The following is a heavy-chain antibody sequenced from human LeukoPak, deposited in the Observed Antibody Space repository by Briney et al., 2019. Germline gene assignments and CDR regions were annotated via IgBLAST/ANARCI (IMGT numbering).Heavy chain of an antibody. CDR1: GFTFSSYS. CDR2: INILSNYI. V-gene: IGHV3-21*01. J-gene: IGHJ4*02. CDR3: ARGGAVAGTYYFDY. D-gene: IGHD6-19*01. Sequence: GGSLRLSCAASGFTFSSYSMNWVRRAPGKGLEWVSSINILSNYIYYADSVKGRFTISRENAKNSLYLQMNSLRAGDAAVYYCARGGAVAGTYYFDYWGQGTLVTVSS.